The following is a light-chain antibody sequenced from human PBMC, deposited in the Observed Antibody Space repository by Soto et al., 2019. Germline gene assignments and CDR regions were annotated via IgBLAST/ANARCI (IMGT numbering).Light chain of an antibody. J-gene: IGKJ1*01. CDR2: GAS. Sequence: EIVMTQSPATLSVSPGERATLSCRASQSVRSKLAWYQQKPGQGPRLLIYGASTRATSSPARLSGSGSGTEFTLTISSMRSEDFAVYYYQHYSTWLWTFGQGTKVEIK. CDR1: QSVRSK. V-gene: IGKV3-15*01. CDR3: QHYSTWLWT.